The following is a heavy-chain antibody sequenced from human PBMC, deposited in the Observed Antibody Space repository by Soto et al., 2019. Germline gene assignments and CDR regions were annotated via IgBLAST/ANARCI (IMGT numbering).Heavy chain of an antibody. D-gene: IGHD3-3*01. CDR1: GFTVSSNY. Sequence: GGSLRLSCAASGFTVSSNYMSWVRQAPGKGLEWVSVIYSGGSTYYADSVKGRFTISRDNSKNTLYLQMNSLRAEDTAVYYCARNEGDFWSGYYTAENWFDPWGQGTLVTVSS. CDR3: ARNEGDFWSGYYTAENWFDP. J-gene: IGHJ5*02. CDR2: IYSGGST. V-gene: IGHV3-66*01.